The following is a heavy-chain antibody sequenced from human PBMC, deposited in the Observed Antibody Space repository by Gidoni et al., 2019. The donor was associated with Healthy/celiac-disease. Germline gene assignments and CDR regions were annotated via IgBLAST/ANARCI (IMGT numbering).Heavy chain of an antibody. V-gene: IGHV3-23*01. CDR3: AKDLGTYYDSSGSHDY. J-gene: IGHJ4*02. Sequence: EVQLLESGGGLVQPGGSLRLSCAASGFTFSSYAMSWVRQAPGKGLEWVSAISGSGGSTYYADSVKGRFTISRDNSKNTLYLQMNSLRAEDTAVYYCAKDLGTYYDSSGSHDYWGQGTLVTVSS. CDR1: GFTFSSYA. CDR2: ISGSGGST. D-gene: IGHD3-22*01.